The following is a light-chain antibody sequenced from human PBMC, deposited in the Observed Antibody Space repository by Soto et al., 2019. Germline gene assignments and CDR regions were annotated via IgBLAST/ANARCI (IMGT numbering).Light chain of an antibody. CDR2: DAF. V-gene: IGKV3-15*01. CDR3: QQYKNWPKWT. Sequence: EIVLTQSPATLSLSPGERATLSCRASQSVSRYLAWYQQKPCQAPRLLIYDAFTRATGIPARFSGSGSGTEFTLTISSLQSEDFAVYYCQQYKNWPKWTFGQGTKVDIK. J-gene: IGKJ1*01. CDR1: QSVSRY.